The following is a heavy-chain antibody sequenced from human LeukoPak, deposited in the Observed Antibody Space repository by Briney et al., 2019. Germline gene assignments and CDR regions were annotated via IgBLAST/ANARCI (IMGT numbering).Heavy chain of an antibody. CDR1: GFTFSSYW. CDR2: INSDGSST. J-gene: IGHJ5*02. V-gene: IGHV3-74*01. CDR3: ARVPIAVAGTSRLTSNWFDP. D-gene: IGHD6-19*01. Sequence: GGSLRLSCAASGFTFSSYWMHWVRQAPGKGLVWVSRINSDGSSTSYADSVKGRFTISRDNAKNTLYLQMNSLRAEDTAVYYCARVPIAVAGTSRLTSNWFDPWGQGTLVTVSS.